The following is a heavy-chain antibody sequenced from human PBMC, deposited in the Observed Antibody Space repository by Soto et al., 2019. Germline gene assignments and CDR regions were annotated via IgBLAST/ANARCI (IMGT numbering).Heavy chain of an antibody. CDR3: ARGRFTTVTTWWYFDY. CDR2: IHPNRGTK. V-gene: IGHV1-2*02. J-gene: IGHJ4*02. CDR1: GYTFHGYY. D-gene: IGHD4-17*01. Sequence: ASVKVSCKASGYTFHGYYLHWVRQAPGQGFEWMGRIHPNRGTKQYAQRFQGRVAMTSDTSISTAYMDLSSLRSEDTAVYYCARGRFTTVTTWWYFDYWGQGALVTVSS.